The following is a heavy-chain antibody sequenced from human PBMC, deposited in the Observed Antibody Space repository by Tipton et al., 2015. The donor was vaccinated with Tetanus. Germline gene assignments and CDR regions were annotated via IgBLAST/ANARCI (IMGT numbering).Heavy chain of an antibody. CDR2: INHSGST. D-gene: IGHD1-26*01. J-gene: IGHJ4*02. CDR3: AIPSGSYLDFDY. CDR1: GGSFSGYY. V-gene: IGHV4-34*01. Sequence: TLSLTCGVYGGSFSGYYWSWIRQPPGKGLEWIGEINHSGSTNYNPSLKSRVTLSRDTSKNQFSLKMSSVTAADTAVYYCAIPSGSYLDFDYWGQGTLVTVSS.